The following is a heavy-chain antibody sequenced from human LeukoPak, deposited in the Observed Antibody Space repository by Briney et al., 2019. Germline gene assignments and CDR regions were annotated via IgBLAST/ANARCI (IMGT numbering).Heavy chain of an antibody. CDR2: INPNSGGT. J-gene: IGHJ4*02. V-gene: IGHV1-2*02. D-gene: IGHD6-13*01. CDR3: ARDGLAAAGSPPDY. CDR1: GYTFTGYY. Sequence: ASVKVSCKASGYTFTGYYMHWVRQAPGQGLEWMGWINPNSGGTNYAQKFQGRVTMTRDTSISTAYMELSRLRSDDTAVYYCARDGLAAAGSPPDYWGQGTLVTVPS.